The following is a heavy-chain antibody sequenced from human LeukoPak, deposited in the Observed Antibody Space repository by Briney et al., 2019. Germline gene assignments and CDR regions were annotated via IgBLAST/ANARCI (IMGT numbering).Heavy chain of an antibody. CDR2: IKQDGSER. J-gene: IGHJ4*02. Sequence: GGSLRLSCAASGFTFSYYWMSWVRQAPGKGLEWVANIKQDGSERYYVDSVKGRFTISRDNAKNSLYLQMNSLRAEDTAVYYCAKSRTLTTVTTGDYWGQGTLVTVSS. V-gene: IGHV3-7*03. CDR3: AKSRTLTTVTTGDY. D-gene: IGHD4-17*01. CDR1: GFTFSYYW.